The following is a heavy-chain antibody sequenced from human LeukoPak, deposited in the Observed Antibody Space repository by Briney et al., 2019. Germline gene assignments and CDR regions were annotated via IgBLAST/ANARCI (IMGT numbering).Heavy chain of an antibody. V-gene: IGHV4-59*12. J-gene: IGHJ4*02. Sequence: SETLSLTCTVSGGSISSYYWSWIRQPPGKGLEWIGYIYYSGSTNYNPSLKSRVTISVDTSKNQFSLKLSSVTAADTAVYYCARGGVSHYGPDYWGPGTLVIVSS. D-gene: IGHD3-10*01. CDR2: IYYSGST. CDR1: GGSISSYY. CDR3: ARGGVSHYGPDY.